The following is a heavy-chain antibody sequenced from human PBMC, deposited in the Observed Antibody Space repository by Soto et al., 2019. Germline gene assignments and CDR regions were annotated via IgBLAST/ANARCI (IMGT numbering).Heavy chain of an antibody. V-gene: IGHV1-2*02. CDR2: INPDTGVT. D-gene: IGHD1-1*01. CDR3: ARSAQYSASLEFDD. CDR1: GYVFTDYL. Sequence: QVKLLQSGAEVKKPGASVKVSCKTSGYVFTDYLIHWVRQAPGQGLEWMGWINPDTGVTVYAQNFQGRVTLASDTHVNTVDMELRRLRAGDTASYYCARSAQYSASLEFDDWGEGTLVAASS. J-gene: IGHJ4*02.